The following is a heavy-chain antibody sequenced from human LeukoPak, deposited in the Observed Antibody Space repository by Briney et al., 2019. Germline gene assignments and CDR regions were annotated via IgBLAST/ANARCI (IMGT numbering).Heavy chain of an antibody. CDR2: IRFDGSNN. CDR3: AKDGGGYYPYYYYYMDV. J-gene: IGHJ6*03. V-gene: IGHV3-30*02. CDR1: GVTFNSYG. Sequence: GGSLRLSCAASGVTFNSYGIHWVRQAPGKGLEWVAFIRFDGSNNYYADSVKGRFTISRDNSKNTLYLQMNSLRAEDTAVYYCAKDGGGYYPYYYYYMDVWGKGTTVTISS. D-gene: IGHD3-22*01.